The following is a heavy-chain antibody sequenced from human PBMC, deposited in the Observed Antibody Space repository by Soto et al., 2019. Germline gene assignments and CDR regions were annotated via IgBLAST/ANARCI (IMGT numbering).Heavy chain of an antibody. Sequence: QVQLQESGPGLVKPSETLSLTCTVSGGSISSYYWSWIRQPPGKGLEWIGYIYYSGSTNYNPSLKSRVTISVDTSKNQFSLKLSSVTAADTAVYYCARGTIAARYAFDIWGQGTMVTVSS. V-gene: IGHV4-59*08. CDR2: IYYSGST. CDR1: GGSISSYY. D-gene: IGHD6-6*01. J-gene: IGHJ3*02. CDR3: ARGTIAARYAFDI.